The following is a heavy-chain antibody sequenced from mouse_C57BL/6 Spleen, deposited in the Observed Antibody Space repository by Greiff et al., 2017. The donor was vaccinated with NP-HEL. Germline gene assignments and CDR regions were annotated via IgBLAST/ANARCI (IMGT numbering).Heavy chain of an antibody. J-gene: IGHJ3*01. CDR2: IYPRDGST. D-gene: IGHD1-1*01. V-gene: IGHV1-78*01. CDR3: ASPTSYYYGSSPAWVAY. CDR1: GYTFTDHT. Sequence: VQLQQSDAELVKPGASVKISCKVSGYTFTDHTIHWMKQRPEQGLEWIGYIYPRDGSTKYNEKFKGKATLTADKSSSTAYMQLNSLTSEDSAVYFCASPTSYYYGSSPAWVAYWGQGTLVTVSA.